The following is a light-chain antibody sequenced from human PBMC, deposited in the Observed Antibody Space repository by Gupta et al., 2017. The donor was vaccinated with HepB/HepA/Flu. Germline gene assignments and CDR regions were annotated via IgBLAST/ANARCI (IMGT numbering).Light chain of an antibody. J-gene: IGKJ2*01. CDR3: QQYGTAPYA. V-gene: IGKV3-20*01. Sequence: EIVLTQSPGTLSLSPGERATLSCRASQSVTRNTYLAWYQQKPGQAPRLLIYGASNRYPGIPDRFSGSGSGTDFTLTITRLEPEDFAVYYCQQYGTAPYAFGQGTKLESK. CDR1: QSVTRNTY. CDR2: GAS.